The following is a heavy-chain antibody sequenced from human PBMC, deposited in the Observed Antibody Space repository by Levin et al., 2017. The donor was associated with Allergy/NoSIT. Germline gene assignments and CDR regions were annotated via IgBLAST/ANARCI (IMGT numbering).Heavy chain of an antibody. CDR2: IKQDGSEK. CDR1: GFTFSSYW. Sequence: GGSLRLSCAGSGFTFSSYWMSWVRQAPGKGLEWVANIKQDGSEKHYVDSVKGRFTISRDNTKNSLFLQMNSLRAEDTAVYYCARDPSKDLHYWGQGTLVTVSS. CDR3: ARDPSKDLHY. V-gene: IGHV3-7*01. J-gene: IGHJ4*02.